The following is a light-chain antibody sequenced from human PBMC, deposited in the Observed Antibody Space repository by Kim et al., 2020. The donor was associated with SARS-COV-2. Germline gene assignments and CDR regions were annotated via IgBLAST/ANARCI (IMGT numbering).Light chain of an antibody. Sequence: DIVMTQSPDSLTVALGERATIHCKSSQSVLYSFDNNNYLAWYKQKPGQPPKLLIYWASTRHFGVPDRFSGSGSGTEFTLTIGSLQAEDVAVYYCQQYYASSWTFGQGTKLEI. CDR1: QSVLYSFDNNNY. V-gene: IGKV4-1*01. J-gene: IGKJ1*01. CDR2: WAS. CDR3: QQYYASSWT.